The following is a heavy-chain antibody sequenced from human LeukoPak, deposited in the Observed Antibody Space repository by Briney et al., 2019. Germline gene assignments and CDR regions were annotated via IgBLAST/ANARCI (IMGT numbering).Heavy chain of an antibody. CDR1: GGSISSGGYY. Sequence: SETLPLTCTVSGGSISSGGYYWSWIRQHPGKGLEWIGYIYYSGSTYYNPSLKSRVTISVDTSKNQFSLKLSSVTAADTAVYYCARGRLGELSAVYFDYRGQGTLVTVSS. V-gene: IGHV4-31*03. J-gene: IGHJ4*02. CDR2: IYYSGST. D-gene: IGHD3-16*02. CDR3: ARGRLGELSAVYFDY.